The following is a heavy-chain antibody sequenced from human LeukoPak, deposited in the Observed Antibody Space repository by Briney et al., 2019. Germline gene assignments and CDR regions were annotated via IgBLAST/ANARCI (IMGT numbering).Heavy chain of an antibody. CDR3: ARDHRAYTAMVTWFDY. CDR1: GYTFTGHY. V-gene: IGHV1-2*02. Sequence: ASVKVSFKASGYTFTGHYMHWVRQAPGQGLEWMGWINPNSGGTNYAQKFQGRVTMTRDTSISTAYMELSRLRTDDTAVYYWARDHRAYTAMVTWFDYWGQGTLVTVSS. D-gene: IGHD5-18*01. CDR2: INPNSGGT. J-gene: IGHJ4*02.